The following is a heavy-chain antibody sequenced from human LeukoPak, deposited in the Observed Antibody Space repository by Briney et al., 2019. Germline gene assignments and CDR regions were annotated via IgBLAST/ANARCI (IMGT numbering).Heavy chain of an antibody. CDR3: ARHPAANNWFDP. Sequence: SETLSLTCTVSGGSISSSSYYWGWIRQPPGKGLEWIGSIYYSGSTYYNPSLKSRVTISVDTSKNQFSLKLSSVTAADTAEYYCARHPAANNWFDPWGQGTLVTVSS. J-gene: IGHJ5*02. D-gene: IGHD2-2*01. CDR1: GGSISSSSYY. CDR2: IYYSGST. V-gene: IGHV4-39*01.